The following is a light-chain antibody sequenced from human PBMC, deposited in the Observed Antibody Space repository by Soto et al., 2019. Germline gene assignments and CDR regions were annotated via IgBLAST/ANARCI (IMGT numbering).Light chain of an antibody. CDR1: SSDVGGYNY. J-gene: IGLJ2*01. CDR3: GSYAGTVV. V-gene: IGLV2-11*01. CDR2: DVS. Sequence: QSALTQPRSVSGSPGQSVTISCTGTSSDVGGYNYVSWYQQHPGKAPKLMIYDVSKQPSGVPDRFSGSKSGNSASLTISGLQAEDEADYYCGSYAGTVVFGGGTKVTFL.